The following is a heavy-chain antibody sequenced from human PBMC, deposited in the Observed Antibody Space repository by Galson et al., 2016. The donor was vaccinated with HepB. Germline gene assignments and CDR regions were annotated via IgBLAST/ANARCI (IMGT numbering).Heavy chain of an antibody. J-gene: IGHJ4*02. CDR1: GYTFSNYW. CDR2: IFPGDSDI. D-gene: IGHD2-15*01. CDR3: ARREGYCSGGRCNGFDY. V-gene: IGHV5-51*01. Sequence: QSGAEVKKPGESLKISCTGFGYTFSNYWIAWVRQMPGKGLEWMGIIFPGDSDIKYSPSFQGQVTISADKSISTAYLPWSSLKASDTAIYYCARREGYCSGGRCNGFDYWGQGTLVTVSS.